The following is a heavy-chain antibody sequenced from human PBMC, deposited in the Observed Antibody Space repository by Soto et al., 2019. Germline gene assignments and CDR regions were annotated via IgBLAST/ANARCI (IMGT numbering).Heavy chain of an antibody. D-gene: IGHD3-16*01. CDR3: ARSPDYGSFMRFDS. Sequence: KPSETLSLTCTVSGVSISSVGNYWGWLRQQSGKGLEWIGSIYYSGNTYYNPSLRSRIIISIDTSKDQFSLKVTSVTAADTAVYYCARSPDYGSFMRFDSWGQGTQVTVSS. J-gene: IGHJ5*01. CDR2: IYYSGNT. CDR1: GVSISSVGNY. V-gene: IGHV4-31*03.